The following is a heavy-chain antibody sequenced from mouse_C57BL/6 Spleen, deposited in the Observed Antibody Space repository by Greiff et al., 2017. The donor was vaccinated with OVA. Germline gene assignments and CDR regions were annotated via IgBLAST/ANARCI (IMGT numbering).Heavy chain of an antibody. D-gene: IGHD1-1*01. CDR3: ALITDY. Sequence: VQLQQPGAELVMPGASVKLSCKASGYTFTSYWMHWVKQRPGQGLEWIGEIDPSDSYTNYNQKFKGKSTLTVDKSSSTAYMQLSSLTSEDSAVYYFALITDYWGQGTTLTVSS. CDR1: GYTFTSYW. V-gene: IGHV1-69*01. CDR2: IDPSDSYT. J-gene: IGHJ2*01.